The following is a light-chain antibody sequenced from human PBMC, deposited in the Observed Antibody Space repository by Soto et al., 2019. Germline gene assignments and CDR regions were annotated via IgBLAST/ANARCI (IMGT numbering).Light chain of an antibody. CDR1: SSDVGSYDL. J-gene: IGLJ2*01. Sequence: QSALTQSASVSGSPGQSITISCTGTSSDVGSYDLVSWYQQHPGKAPKLVIYEDSKRPSGVSIRFSGSKSGNTASLTISGLQAEDEADYYCCSYAGSATFEFGGGTKLTVL. CDR3: CSYAGSATFE. CDR2: EDS. V-gene: IGLV2-23*02.